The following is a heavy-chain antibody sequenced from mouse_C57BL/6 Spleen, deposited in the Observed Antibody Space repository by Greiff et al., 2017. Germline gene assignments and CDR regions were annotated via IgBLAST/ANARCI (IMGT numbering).Heavy chain of an antibody. CDR2: IYPGDGDT. J-gene: IGHJ2*01. V-gene: IGHV1-82*01. CDR3: AGGGFGY. Sequence: QVQLQQSGPELVKPGASVKISCKASGYAFSSSWMNWVKQRPGKGLEWIGRIYPGDGDTNYNGKFKGKATLTADKSSSTAYMLLSSLTSEDSAVYFCAGGGFGYWGQGTTLTVSS. CDR1: GYAFSSSW.